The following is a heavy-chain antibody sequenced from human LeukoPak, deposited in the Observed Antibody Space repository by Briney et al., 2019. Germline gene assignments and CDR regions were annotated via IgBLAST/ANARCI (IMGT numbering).Heavy chain of an antibody. J-gene: IGHJ6*03. Sequence: SETLSLTCTVYGGSFSGYYWSWIRQPPGKGLEWIGEIHHSENTHYNPSLKSRVTISVDTSKNQFSLKVSSVTAADTAVYYCARHPYTSGSYWDYYSYYMDVWGKGTTVTISS. CDR1: GGSFSGYY. V-gene: IGHV4-34*01. D-gene: IGHD3-10*01. CDR3: ARHPYTSGSYWDYYSYYMDV. CDR2: IHHSENT.